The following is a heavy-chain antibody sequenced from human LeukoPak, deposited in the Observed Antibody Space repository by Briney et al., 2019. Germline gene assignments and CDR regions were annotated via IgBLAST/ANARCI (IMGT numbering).Heavy chain of an antibody. D-gene: IGHD2-2*01. CDR1: GFTFSSFW. V-gene: IGHV3-7*01. Sequence: GGSLRHSCAASGFTFSSFWMTWVRPAPGRGLESVASMDSDGSTKNYVGSVKGRFTIPRDNAKNSLYLEMNSLRAEATAVYYCARADCSSSTCYLRRSWFDPWGQGTLVTVSS. CDR3: ARADCSSSTCYLRRSWFDP. CDR2: MDSDGSTK. J-gene: IGHJ5*02.